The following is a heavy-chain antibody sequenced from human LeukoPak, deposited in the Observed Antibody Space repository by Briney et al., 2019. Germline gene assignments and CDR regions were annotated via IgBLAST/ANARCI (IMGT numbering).Heavy chain of an antibody. J-gene: IGHJ5*02. Sequence: PGGSLRLSCAASGFTFSSYEMNWVRQAPGKGPEWVSYISSSGSTIYYADSVKGRFTISRDNAKNSLYLQMNSLRAEDTAVYYCARDFDFEVLVPWGQGTLVTVSS. CDR2: ISSSGSTI. CDR3: ARDFDFEVLVP. CDR1: GFTFSSYE. D-gene: IGHD3-9*01. V-gene: IGHV3-48*03.